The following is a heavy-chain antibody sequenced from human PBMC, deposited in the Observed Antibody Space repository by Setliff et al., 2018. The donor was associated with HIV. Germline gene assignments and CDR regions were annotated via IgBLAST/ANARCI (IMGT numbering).Heavy chain of an antibody. CDR1: GFTFSDYV. Sequence: GGSLRLSCVGSGFTFSDYVMYWVRQAPGKGLEWVTVMSYDGGHESYAASVKGRFTISRDNSKKTLFLQMNSLRAEDTGVYYCARSATNYNYYYYGMDVWGQGTTVTVSS. J-gene: IGHJ6*02. D-gene: IGHD4-4*01. V-gene: IGHV3-30*03. CDR2: MSYDGGHE. CDR3: ARSATNYNYYYYGMDV.